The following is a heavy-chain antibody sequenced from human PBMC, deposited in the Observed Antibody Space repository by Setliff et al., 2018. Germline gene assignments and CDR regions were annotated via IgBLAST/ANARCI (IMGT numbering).Heavy chain of an antibody. Sequence: SETLSLTCTVSDGSSSSHYWSWIRQPPGKGLEWIGYIHFSGTTNYNPSLKSRVTISVDTSKNQFSLTLSSVTAADTAVYYCARLPNYVWGSPVDYWGQGTLVTVSS. D-gene: IGHD3-16*01. J-gene: IGHJ4*02. CDR1: DGSSSSHY. CDR2: IHFSGTT. CDR3: ARLPNYVWGSPVDY. V-gene: IGHV4-59*08.